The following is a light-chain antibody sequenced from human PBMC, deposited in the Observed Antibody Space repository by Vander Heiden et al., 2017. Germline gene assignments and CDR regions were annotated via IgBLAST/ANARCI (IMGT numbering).Light chain of an antibody. Sequence: DIQMTQSPSSLSASVGDRVTITCRASEGIRNDFAWYQQKPGKAPKCLMYGPYNLQSGVPSRFSGSEFGTEFNLTISSLQPEDFATYYCLQHSTYPITFGQGTRLEI. J-gene: IGKJ5*01. CDR3: LQHSTYPIT. CDR2: GPY. CDR1: EGIRND. V-gene: IGKV1-17*01.